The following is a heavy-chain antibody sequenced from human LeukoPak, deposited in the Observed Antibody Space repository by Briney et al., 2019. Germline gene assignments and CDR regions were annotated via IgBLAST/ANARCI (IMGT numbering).Heavy chain of an antibody. V-gene: IGHV3-33*01. D-gene: IGHD3-10*01. Sequence: GGSLRLSCAASGLTFSSYGMHWVRQAPGKGLEWVAVIWYDGSNKYYADSVKGRFTISRDNSKNTLYLQMNSLRAEDTAVYYCARDPLFGYGSGSSGGFDYWGQGTLVTVSS. CDR2: IWYDGSNK. J-gene: IGHJ4*02. CDR3: ARDPLFGYGSGSSGGFDY. CDR1: GLTFSSYG.